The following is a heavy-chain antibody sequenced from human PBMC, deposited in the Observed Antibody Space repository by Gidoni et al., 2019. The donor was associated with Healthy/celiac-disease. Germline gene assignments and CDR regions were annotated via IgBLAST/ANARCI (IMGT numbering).Heavy chain of an antibody. CDR3: ANWHLKTIVVVPA. CDR2: ISGSGGST. CDR1: GSTFSSYA. V-gene: IGHV3-23*01. J-gene: IGHJ4*02. Sequence: EVQLLESGGGLVQPGGCLRLSCAASGSTFSSYAMSWVRQAPGKGLEWVSAISGSGGSTYYADSVKGRFTISRDNSKNTLYLQMNSLRAEDTAVYYCANWHLKTIVVVPAWGQGTLVTVSS. D-gene: IGHD2-2*01.